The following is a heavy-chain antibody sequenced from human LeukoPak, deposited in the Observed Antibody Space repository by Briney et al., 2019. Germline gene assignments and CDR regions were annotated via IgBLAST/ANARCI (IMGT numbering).Heavy chain of an antibody. CDR1: GFTFSTYW. V-gene: IGHV3-74*01. CDR2: INSDGSTT. J-gene: IGHJ4*02. CDR3: AMGYSYAYYYFDY. D-gene: IGHD5-18*01. Sequence: GGSLRLSRAASGFTFSTYWMHWVRQAPGKGLVWVSRINSDGSTTSYADSVKGRFTISRDNAKNTLYLQMNSLRAEDTAVYYCAMGYSYAYYYFDYWGQGTLVTVSS.